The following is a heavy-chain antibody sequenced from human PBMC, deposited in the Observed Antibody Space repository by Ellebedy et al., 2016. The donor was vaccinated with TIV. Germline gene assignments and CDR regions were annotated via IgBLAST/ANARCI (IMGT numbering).Heavy chain of an antibody. V-gene: IGHV1-18*01. CDR1: GYTFTSYG. J-gene: IGHJ4*02. CDR3: ARTPGQKYCSGGSCYPQY. CDR2: ISAYNGNT. D-gene: IGHD2-15*01. Sequence: ASVKVSXXASGYTFTSYGISWVRQAPGQGLEWMGWISAYNGNTNYAQKLQGRVTMTTDTSTSTAYMELRSLRSDDTAVYYCARTPGQKYCSGGSCYPQYWGQGTLVTVSS.